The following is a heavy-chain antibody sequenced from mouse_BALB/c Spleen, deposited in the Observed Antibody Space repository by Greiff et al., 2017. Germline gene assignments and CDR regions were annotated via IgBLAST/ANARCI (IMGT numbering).Heavy chain of an antibody. CDR1: GYTFSSYW. D-gene: IGHD2-2*01. V-gene: IGHV1-9*01. CDR2: ILPGSGST. Sequence: VQLQQSGAELMKPGASVKISCKATGYTFSSYWIEWVKQRPGHGLEWIGEILPGSGSTNYNEKFKGKATFTADTSSNTAYMQLSSLTSEDSAVYYCARGDGYDYYFDYWGQGTTLTVSS. CDR3: ARGDGYDYYFDY. J-gene: IGHJ2*01.